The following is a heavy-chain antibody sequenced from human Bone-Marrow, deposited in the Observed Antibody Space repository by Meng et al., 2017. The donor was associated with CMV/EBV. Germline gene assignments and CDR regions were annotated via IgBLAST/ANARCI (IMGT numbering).Heavy chain of an antibody. V-gene: IGHV3-13*01. CDR1: GFTFNTYD. CDR2: IGTRGDT. CDR3: TRSPNGMDV. Sequence: GESLKISCAASGFTFNTYDLHWVRQTTREGLEWVSGIGTRGDTYYASSVKGRFTISRENAKKSFYLQMNNLRVGDTAVYYCTRSPNGMDVWGQGNTVTGSS. J-gene: IGHJ6*01.